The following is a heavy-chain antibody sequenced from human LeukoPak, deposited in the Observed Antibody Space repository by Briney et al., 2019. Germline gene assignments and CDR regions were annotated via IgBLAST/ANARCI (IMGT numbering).Heavy chain of an antibody. V-gene: IGHV1-69*05. D-gene: IGHD1-26*01. CDR1: GGTFSSYA. Sequence: SVKVSCKASGGTFSSYAISWARQAPGQGLEWMRRIIPIFGTANYAQKFQGRVTITTDESTSTAYMELSSLRSEDTAVYYCARDIVGATGLYYFDYWGQGTLVTVSS. J-gene: IGHJ4*02. CDR3: ARDIVGATGLYYFDY. CDR2: IIPIFGTA.